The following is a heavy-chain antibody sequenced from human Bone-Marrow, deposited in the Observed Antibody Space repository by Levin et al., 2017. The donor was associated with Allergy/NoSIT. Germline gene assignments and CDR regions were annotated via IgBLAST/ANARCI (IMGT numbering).Heavy chain of an antibody. J-gene: IGHJ5*02. CDR2: IPADEIDK. Sequence: GESLKISCAVSGFDFSPFGMQWVRQAPGKGLEWVAIIPADEIDKYYADSVRGRFTISRDNSKNTMYLQMDSLRPEDTAMYFCATDQSGRFDPWGQGTLVIVSS. CDR3: ATDQSGRFDP. V-gene: IGHV3-30*03. CDR1: GFDFSPFG.